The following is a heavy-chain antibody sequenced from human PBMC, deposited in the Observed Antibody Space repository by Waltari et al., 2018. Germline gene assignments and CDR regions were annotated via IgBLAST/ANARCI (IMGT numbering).Heavy chain of an antibody. CDR1: GGSISSYY. D-gene: IGHD3-22*01. CDR3: ARAIDSSGYYFGAFDI. J-gene: IGHJ3*02. V-gene: IGHV4-4*07. CDR2: IYTSGST. Sequence: QVQLQESGPGLVKPSETLSLTCTVSGGSISSYYWSWIRQPAGKGLEWIGRIYTSGSTNYNPSLKSRVTMSVDTSKNQFSLKLSSVTAADTALYYCARAIDSSGYYFGAFDIWGQGTMVTVSS.